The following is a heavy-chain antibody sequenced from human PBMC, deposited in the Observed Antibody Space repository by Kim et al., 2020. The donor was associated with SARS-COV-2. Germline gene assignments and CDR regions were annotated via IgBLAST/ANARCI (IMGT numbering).Heavy chain of an antibody. Sequence: SETLSLTCTVSGGSISSSSYYWGWIRQPPGKGLEWIGSTYYSGITYYNPSLKSRVTISVDTSNNQFSLKLSSVTAADTAVYYCAREVQLRYFDWSYYYYGMDVWGQGTTVTVSS. CDR1: GGSISSSSYY. CDR2: TYYSGIT. D-gene: IGHD3-9*01. J-gene: IGHJ6*02. V-gene: IGHV4-39*01. CDR3: AREVQLRYFDWSYYYYGMDV.